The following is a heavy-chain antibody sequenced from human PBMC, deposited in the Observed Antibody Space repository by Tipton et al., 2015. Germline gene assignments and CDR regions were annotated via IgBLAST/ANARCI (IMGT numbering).Heavy chain of an antibody. CDR3: ARVRGAARADY. J-gene: IGHJ4*02. D-gene: IGHD6-6*01. Sequence: TLSLTCAVHGGSFNIYYWSWIRQSPGKGLEWIGEINDSGSTNYNPSLMSRVTLSVDTSKSQFSLKLHSVTAADTGVYFCARVRGAARADYWGQGTLVTVSS. CDR1: GGSFNIYY. V-gene: IGHV4-34*01. CDR2: INDSGST.